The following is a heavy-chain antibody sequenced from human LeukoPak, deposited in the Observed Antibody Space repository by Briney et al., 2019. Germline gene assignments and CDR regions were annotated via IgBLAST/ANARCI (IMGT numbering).Heavy chain of an antibody. CDR1: GFTFSSYS. Sequence: GGSLRLSCAASGFTFSSYSMNWVRQAPGKGLEGVSSISSSSSYIYYADSVKGRFTISRDNAKSSLYLQMNSLRAEDTAVYYCAKDRQWLGEYDYWGQGTLVTVSS. J-gene: IGHJ4*02. V-gene: IGHV3-21*01. CDR3: AKDRQWLGEYDY. CDR2: ISSSSSYI. D-gene: IGHD6-19*01.